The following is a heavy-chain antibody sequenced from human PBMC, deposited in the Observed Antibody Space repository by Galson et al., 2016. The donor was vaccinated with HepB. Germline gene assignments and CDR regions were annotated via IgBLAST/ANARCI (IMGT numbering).Heavy chain of an antibody. CDR1: GFTFGSYW. D-gene: IGHD3-3*01. Sequence: SLRLSCAASGFTFGSYWMHWVRQAPGKGLVWVSRINSDGSDYGSSTSSADSVKGRFTISRDNAKNTLYLQMNSLRPEDTAVYYCVRGGLTLFGDFDYWGQGSLVTVSS. J-gene: IGHJ4*02. CDR2: INSDGSDYGSST. CDR3: VRGGLTLFGDFDY. V-gene: IGHV3-74*01.